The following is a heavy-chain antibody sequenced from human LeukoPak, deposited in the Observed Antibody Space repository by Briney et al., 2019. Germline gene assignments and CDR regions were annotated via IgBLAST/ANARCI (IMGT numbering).Heavy chain of an antibody. Sequence: ASVTVSCTASGYTFTGYYMHWVRQAPGQGLEWMGRINPNSGGTNYAQKFQGRVTMTRDTSISTAYMELSRLRSDDTAVYYCARAASIVATIGTFGYWGQGTLVTVSS. CDR3: ARAASIVATIGTFGY. J-gene: IGHJ4*02. V-gene: IGHV1-2*06. CDR2: INPNSGGT. D-gene: IGHD5-12*01. CDR1: GYTFTGYY.